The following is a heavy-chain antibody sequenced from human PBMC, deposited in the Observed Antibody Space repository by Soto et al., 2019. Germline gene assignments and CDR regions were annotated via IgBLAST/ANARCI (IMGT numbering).Heavy chain of an antibody. CDR1: GYNFSNHW. V-gene: IGHV5-51*01. D-gene: IGHD2-2*01. Sequence: GESLKISCKGSGYNFSNHWIGWVRQMPGKGLEWMGVIFPGDSDTRYSPSFQGQVTISADKSISTAYLHWSSLRASDTAMYYCARGDCTSISCYSTFNYWAQGTMVTVS. CDR2: IFPGDSDT. J-gene: IGHJ4*01. CDR3: ARGDCTSISCYSTFNY.